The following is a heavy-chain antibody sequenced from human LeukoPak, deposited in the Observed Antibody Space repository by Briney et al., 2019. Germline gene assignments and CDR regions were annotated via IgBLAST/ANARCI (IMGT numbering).Heavy chain of an antibody. V-gene: IGHV3-23*01. CDR2: IGAGGGT. D-gene: IGHD4-17*01. CDR3: ARPSKAYGDYDY. Sequence: PGGSLRLSCAASGFTFSTYAMSWVRQAPGKGLEWVSAIGAGGGTFYADSVKGRFTISRDNSKNTLYMQMNSLRAEDTAVYYCARPSKAYGDYDYWGQGTLVTVSS. J-gene: IGHJ4*02. CDR1: GFTFSTYA.